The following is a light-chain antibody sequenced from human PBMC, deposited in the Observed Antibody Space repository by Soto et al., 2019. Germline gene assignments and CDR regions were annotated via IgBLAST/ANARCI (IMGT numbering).Light chain of an antibody. V-gene: IGKV3-11*01. J-gene: IGKJ2*01. CDR2: DAS. Sequence: EIVLTQSPATLSLSPGERETLSCRASQSVSSYLAWYQQKPGQAPRLLIYDASNRATGIPARFSGSGSGTDFTLTISSLEPEDFAVYYCQQRSNWPPDTFGQGTKVDIK. CDR1: QSVSSY. CDR3: QQRSNWPPDT.